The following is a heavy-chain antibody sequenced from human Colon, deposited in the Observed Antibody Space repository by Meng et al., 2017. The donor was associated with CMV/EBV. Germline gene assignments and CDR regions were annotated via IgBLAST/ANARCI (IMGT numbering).Heavy chain of an antibody. CDR1: GFTFSSYW. J-gene: IGHJ5*02. V-gene: IGHV3-7*03. Sequence: GESLKISCEVSGFTFSSYWMSWVRQAPGKGLEWVANIKQGGSEKYYVGSVKGRFTISRDNANNSLYLQMNSLRADDTAVYYCARVVVVPQPQPGWFDPWGQGTLVTVSS. CDR2: IKQGGSEK. D-gene: IGHD2-2*01. CDR3: ARVVVVPQPQPGWFDP.